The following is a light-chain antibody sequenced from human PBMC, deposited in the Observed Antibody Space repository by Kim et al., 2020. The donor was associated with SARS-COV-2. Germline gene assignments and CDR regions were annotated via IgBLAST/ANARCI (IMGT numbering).Light chain of an antibody. J-gene: IGLJ2*01. CDR1: NIGSKN. CDR2: RDS. CDR3: QVWDSSTVV. Sequence: VALGQTARITGGGNNIGSKNVHWYQQKPGQAPVLVIYRDSNRPSGIPERFSGSNSGNTATLTISRAQAGDEADYYCQVWDSSTVVFGGGTQLTVL. V-gene: IGLV3-9*01.